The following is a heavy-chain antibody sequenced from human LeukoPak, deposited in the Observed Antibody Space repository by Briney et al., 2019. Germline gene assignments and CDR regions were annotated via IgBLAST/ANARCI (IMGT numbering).Heavy chain of an antibody. CDR3: SAYYNGRGDY. CDR1: GFTFNNYA. D-gene: IGHD3-10*01. Sequence: GESLRLSCAASGFTFNNYAMSWVRQAPGRGLEWVGRSISRSGGVTTEYAAPVRGRFTISRDDSRNTVYLQMSSLKIEDTAVYYCSAYYNGRGDYWGQGTLVTVSS. V-gene: IGHV3-15*01. CDR2: SISRSGGVTT. J-gene: IGHJ4*02.